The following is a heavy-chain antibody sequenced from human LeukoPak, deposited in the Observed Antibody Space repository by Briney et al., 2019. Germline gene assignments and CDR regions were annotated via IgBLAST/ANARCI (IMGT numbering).Heavy chain of an antibody. CDR2: IIGSGGST. CDR3: AKWVSRNSGYER. D-gene: IGHD5-12*01. V-gene: IGHV3-23*01. J-gene: IGHJ4*02. Sequence: PGGSLRLSCAASGFTFSIYGMSWVRPAPGRGLEWVSAIIGSGGSTYYADSVKGRFTISRDNSKNTLYLQMNSLRAEDTAVYYCAKWVSRNSGYERWGQGTLVTVSS. CDR1: GFTFSIYG.